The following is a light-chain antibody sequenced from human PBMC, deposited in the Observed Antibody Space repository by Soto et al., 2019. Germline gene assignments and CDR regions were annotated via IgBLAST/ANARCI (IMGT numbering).Light chain of an antibody. J-gene: IGKJ4*01. CDR2: SAS. CDR1: ESVSSN. CDR3: QQYNKWPLT. Sequence: EIVMTQSPATLSVSQGERATLSCRASESVSSNLAWYQQKPRHAPRLLIYSASTRATGIPGRFSGSGSGTEFTLTISSLQSEDFAVYYCQQYNKWPLTFGGGTKVEIK. V-gene: IGKV3-15*01.